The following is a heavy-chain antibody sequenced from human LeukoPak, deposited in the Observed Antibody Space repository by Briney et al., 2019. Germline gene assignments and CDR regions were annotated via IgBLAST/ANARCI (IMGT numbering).Heavy chain of an antibody. V-gene: IGHV4-39*07. CDR3: ARGRSFVRDYYDSSGPSDY. D-gene: IGHD3-22*01. Sequence: SETLSLTCSVSGDSISTSSYYWGWIRQPPGKGLEWIGTIYYSGSTYYNPSLKSRVTISVDTSKNQFSLKLSSVTAADTAVYYCARGRSFVRDYYDSSGPSDYWGQGTLVTVSS. J-gene: IGHJ4*02. CDR2: IYYSGST. CDR1: GDSISTSSYY.